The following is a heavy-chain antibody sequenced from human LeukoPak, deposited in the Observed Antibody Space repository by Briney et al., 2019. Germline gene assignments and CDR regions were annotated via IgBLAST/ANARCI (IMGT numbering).Heavy chain of an antibody. CDR2: INAGNGNT. Sequence: RASVKVSCKASGYTFTSYAMHWVRQAPGQRLEWMGWINAGNGNTKYSQKFQGRVTITRDTSASTDYMELSSLRSEDTAVYYCARDRSFRLWFGEFPYWGQGTLVTVSS. CDR3: ARDRSFRLWFGEFPY. D-gene: IGHD3-10*01. CDR1: GYTFTSYA. V-gene: IGHV1-3*01. J-gene: IGHJ4*02.